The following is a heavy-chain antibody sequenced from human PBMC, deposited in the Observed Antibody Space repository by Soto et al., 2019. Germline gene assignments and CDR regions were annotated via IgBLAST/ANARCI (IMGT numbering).Heavy chain of an antibody. CDR2: FHYSGST. V-gene: IGHV4-39*01. J-gene: IGHJ4*02. D-gene: IGHD3-16*01. CDR3: ARGFGRSHFDY. CDR1: GGSISSRDSY. Sequence: LSLTCTVSGGSISSRDSYWGWIRQPPGKGLEWIGSFHYSGSTYYNPSLKSRVTISVDTSKNQLSPRVTSVTAADTAVYYCARGFGRSHFDYWGQGTLVTVSS.